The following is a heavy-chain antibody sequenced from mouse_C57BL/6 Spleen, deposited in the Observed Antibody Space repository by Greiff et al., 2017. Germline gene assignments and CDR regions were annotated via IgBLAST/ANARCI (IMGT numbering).Heavy chain of an antibody. CDR1: GFTFTDYY. D-gene: IGHD2-5*01. J-gene: IGHJ1*03. Sequence: DVHLVESGGGLVQPGGSLSLSCAASGFTFTDYYMSWVRQPPGKALEWLGFIRNKANGYTTEYSASVKGRFTISSDKYQSNLYLQMHSLRAEDSATYYCTRRGYCSNYGWYFDVWGTGTTVTVSS. CDR2: IRNKANGYTT. V-gene: IGHV7-3*01. CDR3: TRRGYCSNYGWYFDV.